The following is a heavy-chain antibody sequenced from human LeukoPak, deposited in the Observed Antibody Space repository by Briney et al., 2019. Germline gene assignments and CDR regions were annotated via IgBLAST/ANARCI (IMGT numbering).Heavy chain of an antibody. V-gene: IGHV3-23*01. D-gene: IGHD5-18*01. CDR1: GFTFSSFA. Sequence: GGSLRLSCAAPGFTFSSFAMSWVRQAPGKGLEWISVISASGGSTYYADSVKGRFTISRDNSKNTLHLQMNSLRAEDTAVYYCAKGISIYSHFDNWGQGTLVTVSS. J-gene: IGHJ4*02. CDR3: AKGISIYSHFDN. CDR2: ISASGGST.